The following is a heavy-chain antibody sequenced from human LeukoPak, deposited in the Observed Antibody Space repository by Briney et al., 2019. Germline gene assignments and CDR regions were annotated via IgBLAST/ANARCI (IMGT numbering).Heavy chain of an antibody. V-gene: IGHV3-23*01. Sequence: GGSLRLSCAASGFTFSSYDMHWVRQATGKGLEWVSAISGSGGSTYYADSVKGRFTISRDNSKNTLYLQMNSLRAEDTAVYYCAHSPDTGYSSSWYFDYWGQGTLVTVSS. CDR1: GFTFSSYD. J-gene: IGHJ4*02. CDR2: ISGSGGST. D-gene: IGHD6-13*01. CDR3: AHSPDTGYSSSWYFDY.